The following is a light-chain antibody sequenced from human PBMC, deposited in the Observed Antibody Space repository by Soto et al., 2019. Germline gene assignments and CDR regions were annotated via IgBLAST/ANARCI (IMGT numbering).Light chain of an antibody. V-gene: IGLV2-8*01. J-gene: IGLJ2*01. Sequence: QSALTQPPSASGSPGQSVTISCTGSSSDVGGHNFVSWYQQHPGKAPKLIIYEVSQRPAGVPDRFSGSKSGNTASLTVSGLQAEDEADYHCNSYAGSNTMVFGGGTKLTVL. CDR3: NSYAGSNTMV. CDR1: SSDVGGHNF. CDR2: EVS.